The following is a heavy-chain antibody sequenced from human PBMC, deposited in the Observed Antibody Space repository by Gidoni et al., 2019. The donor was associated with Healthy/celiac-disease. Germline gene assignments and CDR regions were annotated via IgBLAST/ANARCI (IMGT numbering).Heavy chain of an antibody. V-gene: IGHV5-10-1*03. J-gene: IGHJ5*02. CDR2: IDPSDSYT. Sequence: EVQLVQSGAEVKKPGESLRISCKGSGYSFTSYWISWVRQMPGKGLEWMGRIDPSDSYTNYSPSFQGHVTISADKSISTAYLQWSSLKASDTAMYYCAREYSSSSGFGWFDPWGQGTLVTVSS. CDR1: GYSFTSYW. CDR3: AREYSSSSGFGWFDP. D-gene: IGHD6-6*01.